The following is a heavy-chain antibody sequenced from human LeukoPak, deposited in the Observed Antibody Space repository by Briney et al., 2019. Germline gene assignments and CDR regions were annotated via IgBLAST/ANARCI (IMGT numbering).Heavy chain of an antibody. Sequence: SGGSLRLSCAASGFTFGSYAMSWVRQAPGKGLEGVSDINGSGGSTYYADSVKGRFSISRDNSRNTVYLQMNSVRVEDTALYFCAKPRHFGSGSPDFDYWGQGTLVTVSS. CDR3: AKPRHFGSGSPDFDY. J-gene: IGHJ4*02. CDR1: GFTFGSYA. CDR2: INGSGGST. D-gene: IGHD3-10*01. V-gene: IGHV3-23*01.